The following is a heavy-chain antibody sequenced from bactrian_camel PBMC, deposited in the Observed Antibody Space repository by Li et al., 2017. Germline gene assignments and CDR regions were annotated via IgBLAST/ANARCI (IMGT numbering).Heavy chain of an antibody. CDR2: IDADGTT. Sequence: VQLVESGGGSVQSGGSLRLSCALSGYTRTSYSMGWFRQIPGKEREGVAGIDADGTTSYADSVKGRFTISRDNAKNTLYLQLNSLKTEDTAMYYCAKASDSNILYPPRYDVWGQGTQVTVS. CDR1: GYTRTSYS. J-gene: IGHJ4*01. V-gene: IGHV3S42*01. CDR3: AKASDSNILYPPRYDV. D-gene: IGHD4*01.